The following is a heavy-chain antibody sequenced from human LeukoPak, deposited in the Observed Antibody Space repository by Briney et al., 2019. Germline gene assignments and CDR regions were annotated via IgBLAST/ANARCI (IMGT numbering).Heavy chain of an antibody. V-gene: IGHV4-39*01. CDR1: GASVSSSAYY. CDR3: ATRILGYCTSSSCFTSQYYFDY. D-gene: IGHD2-2*02. J-gene: IGHJ4*02. CDR2: VYYSGST. Sequence: PSETLSLTCTVSGASVSSSAYYWGGIRQPPWKGLEWIGSVYYSGSTYYNPSLKSRVTISVDASKEQFSLKLTSVTAADTAVYFCATRILGYCTSSSCFTSQYYFDYWGQGALLTVSS.